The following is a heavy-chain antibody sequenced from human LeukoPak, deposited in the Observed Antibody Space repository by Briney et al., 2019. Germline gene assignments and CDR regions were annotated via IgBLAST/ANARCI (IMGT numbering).Heavy chain of an antibody. CDR2: ISSSSSYI. Sequence: GGSLRLSCAASGFTFSSYSMNWVRQAPGKGLEWVSSISSSSSYIYYADSVKGRFTISRDNAKNSLYLQMNSLRAEDTAVYYCAREGYYYDSGSYPDAFDIWGQGTMVTVSS. J-gene: IGHJ3*02. CDR3: AREGYYYDSGSYPDAFDI. V-gene: IGHV3-21*01. CDR1: GFTFSSYS. D-gene: IGHD3-10*01.